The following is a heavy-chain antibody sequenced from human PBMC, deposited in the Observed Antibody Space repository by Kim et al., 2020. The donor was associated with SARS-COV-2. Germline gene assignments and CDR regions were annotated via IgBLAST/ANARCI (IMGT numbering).Heavy chain of an antibody. CDR2: IYYSGYT. CDR3: ASLGQQLADF. V-gene: IGHV4-39*01. CDR1: GGSIRSSTHY. J-gene: IGHJ4*02. D-gene: IGHD6-13*01. Sequence: SETLSLTCTVSGGSIRSSTHYWGWISQPPGKGLEWIGSIYYSGYTYYNPSLRSRVTISIDTSKNQFSLKLTSVTAADTSVYYCASLGQQLADFWGQGTLVTVSS.